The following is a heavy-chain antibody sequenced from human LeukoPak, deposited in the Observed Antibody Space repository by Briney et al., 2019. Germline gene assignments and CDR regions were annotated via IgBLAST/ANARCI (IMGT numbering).Heavy chain of an antibody. D-gene: IGHD3-3*01. V-gene: IGHV1-2*04. CDR2: INPNSGGT. J-gene: IGHJ4*02. CDR1: GYTFTGYY. Sequence: ASVKVSCKASGYTFTGYYMHWVRQASGQGLEWMGWINPNSGGTNYAQKFQGWVTMTRDTSISTAYMELSRLRSDDTAVYYCAKDQPYIYGDFWSGYSFDYWGQGTLVTVSS. CDR3: AKDQPYIYGDFWSGYSFDY.